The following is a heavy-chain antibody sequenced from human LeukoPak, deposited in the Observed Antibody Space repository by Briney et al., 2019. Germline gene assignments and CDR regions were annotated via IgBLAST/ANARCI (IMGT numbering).Heavy chain of an antibody. Sequence: PGGSLRLSCAASGFTFSSYSMSWVRQAPGKGLEWIGEINHSGSTNYNPSLKSRVTISVDTSKNQFSLKLSSVTAADTAVYYCARGLRFLEWFPRRYYYYMDVWGKGTTVTVSS. D-gene: IGHD3-3*01. CDR3: ARGLRFLEWFPRRYYYYMDV. V-gene: IGHV4-34*01. CDR1: GFTFSSYS. J-gene: IGHJ6*03. CDR2: INHSGST.